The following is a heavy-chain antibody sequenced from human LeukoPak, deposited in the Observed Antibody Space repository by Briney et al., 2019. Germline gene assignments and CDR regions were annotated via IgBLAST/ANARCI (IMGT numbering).Heavy chain of an antibody. CDR2: INHSGST. CDR3: ARVRSSGYELDY. CDR1: GGSFSGYY. Sequence: PSETLSLTCAVYGGSFSGYYWSWIRQPPGKGLEWIGEINHSGSTNYNPSLTSRVTISVDTPNTQFSLKLSSVTAADTAVYYCARVRSSGYELDYWGQGTLVTVSS. J-gene: IGHJ4*02. D-gene: IGHD3-22*01. V-gene: IGHV4-34*01.